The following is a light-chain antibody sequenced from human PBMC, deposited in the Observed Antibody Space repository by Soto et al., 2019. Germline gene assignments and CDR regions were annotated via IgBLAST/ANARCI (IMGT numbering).Light chain of an antibody. J-gene: IGLJ1*01. CDR3: SSYTSSSTLVV. V-gene: IGLV2-14*01. CDR2: DVS. Sequence: QSVLTQPASVSGSPGQSITISCTGTSSDVGGYNSVSWYQQHPGKAPKLMIYDVSNRPSGVSNRFSGSKSGNTASLTISGLQAEDEADYYCSSYTSSSTLVVFGTGTKVTVL. CDR1: SSDVGGYNS.